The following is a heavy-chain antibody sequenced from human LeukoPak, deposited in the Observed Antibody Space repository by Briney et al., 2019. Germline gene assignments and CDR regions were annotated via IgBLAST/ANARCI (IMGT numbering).Heavy chain of an antibody. V-gene: IGHV4-59*11. D-gene: IGHD3-22*01. CDR3: ARSSEGRYYYDSSGFSYYYYYMDV. CDR2: IYYSGST. CDR1: GVSISTHY. Sequence: SETLSLTCNVSGVSISTHYWSWIRQSPGKGLEWIGYIYYSGSTYYNPSLRSRVTISVDTSKNQFSLKLSSVTAADTAVYYCARSSEGRYYYDSSGFSYYYYYMDVWGKGTTVTISS. J-gene: IGHJ6*03.